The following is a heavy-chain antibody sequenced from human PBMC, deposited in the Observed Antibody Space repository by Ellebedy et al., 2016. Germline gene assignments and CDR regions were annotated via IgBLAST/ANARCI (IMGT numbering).Heavy chain of an antibody. Sequence: SETLSLXXTVSGATMSRGGYHWSCIRKHTGKGLAWIGYIYYSGSSYYHPSLKSRVTISVDTSKNQFSLKLSSVTAADTAVYYCARDMGSVNGYYYGKVGWGQGTTFTVSS. CDR2: IYYSGSS. CDR3: ARDMGSVNGYYYGKVG. D-gene: IGHD2-15*01. J-gene: IGHJ6*02. CDR1: GATMSRGGYH. V-gene: IGHV4-31*03.